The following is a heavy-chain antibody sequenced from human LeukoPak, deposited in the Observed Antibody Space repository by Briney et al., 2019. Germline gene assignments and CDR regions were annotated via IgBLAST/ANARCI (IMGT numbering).Heavy chain of an antibody. D-gene: IGHD2-8*01. CDR1: GGSFSGYY. CDR2: IHHSGTT. J-gene: IGHJ6*03. CDR3: ARNGDYSMDV. Sequence: SETLSLTCAVYGGSFSGYYWSWIRQPPGKGLEWIGEIHHSGTTTYNPSLKSRVTISVDKSKNQFSLKLNSVAAADTAIYYCARNGDYSMDVWGKGTTVTVSS. V-gene: IGHV4-34*01.